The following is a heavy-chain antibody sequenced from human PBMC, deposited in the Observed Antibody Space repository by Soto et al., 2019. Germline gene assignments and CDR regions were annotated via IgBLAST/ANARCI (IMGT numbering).Heavy chain of an antibody. J-gene: IGHJ6*02. CDR3: ARDHKGGYYYYGMDV. CDR2: ISSSGSTI. V-gene: IGHV3-48*03. CDR1: GFTFGDYA. Sequence: GGSLRLSCTASGFTFGDYAMSWFRQAPGKGLEWVSYISSSGSTIYYADSVKGRFTISRDNAKNSLYLQMNSLRAEDTAVYYCARDHKGGYYYYGMDVWGQGTTVTVSS.